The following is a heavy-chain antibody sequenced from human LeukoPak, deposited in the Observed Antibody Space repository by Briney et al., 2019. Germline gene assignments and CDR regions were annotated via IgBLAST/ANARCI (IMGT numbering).Heavy chain of an antibody. CDR1: GFTFSSFQ. V-gene: IGHV3-74*03. J-gene: IGHJ4*02. Sequence: GSLRLSCAASGFTFSSFQMHWVRPAPGKGLVWVSYISPDGINIKYADSVKGRFTISRDNAKNTLYLQMNSLRADDTAMYYCARHSPANDYWGQGILVTVSS. CDR3: ARHSPANDY. CDR2: ISPDGINI.